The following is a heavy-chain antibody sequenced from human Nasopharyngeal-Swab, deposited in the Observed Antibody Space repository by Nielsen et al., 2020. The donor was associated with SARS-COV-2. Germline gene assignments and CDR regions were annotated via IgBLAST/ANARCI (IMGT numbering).Heavy chain of an antibody. D-gene: IGHD2-21*01. Sequence: GESLKISCAASGFTFSNAWMSWVRQAPGKGLEWVGRIKGKTDGGTTDYAAPVKGRFTISRDDSKNTLYLQMNSLKTEDTAVYYCTTISLWYMDVWGKGTTVTVSS. CDR3: TTISLWYMDV. CDR1: GFTFSNAW. J-gene: IGHJ6*03. CDR2: IKGKTDGGTT. V-gene: IGHV3-15*01.